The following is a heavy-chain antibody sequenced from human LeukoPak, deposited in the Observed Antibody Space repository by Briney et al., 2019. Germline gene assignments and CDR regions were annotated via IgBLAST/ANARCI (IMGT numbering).Heavy chain of an antibody. D-gene: IGHD5-18*01. CDR1: GGSISSYY. Sequence: SETLSLTCTVSGGSISSYYWSWIRQPPGKGLEWIGYIYYSGSTNYNPSLKSRVTISVDTSKNQFSLKLSSVTAADTAVYYCARLRYSYGRFGWFDPWGQGTMVTVSS. J-gene: IGHJ5*02. CDR3: ARLRYSYGRFGWFDP. CDR2: IYYSGST. V-gene: IGHV4-59*08.